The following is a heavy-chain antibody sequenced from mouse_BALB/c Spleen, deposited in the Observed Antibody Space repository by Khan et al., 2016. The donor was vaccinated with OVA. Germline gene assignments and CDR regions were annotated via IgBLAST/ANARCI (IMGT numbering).Heavy chain of an antibody. CDR2: IYPGSDNT. CDR1: GYTFTTSW. CDR3: AKKEVVYYFDY. J-gene: IGHJ2*01. Sequence: QVQLKESGAELVRPGASVKLSCKTSGYTFTTSWIHWVKQRSGQGLEWIARIYPGSDNTNYNEKLKDKATLTADKSSSTAYMQLSSLKSEDSAGGASAKKEVVYYFDYWGQGTTLTVSS. V-gene: IGHV1-76*01.